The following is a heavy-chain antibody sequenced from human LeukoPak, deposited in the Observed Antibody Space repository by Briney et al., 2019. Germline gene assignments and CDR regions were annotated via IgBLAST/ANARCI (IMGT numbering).Heavy chain of an antibody. CDR3: ARVRAAVTTYAEYYMDV. J-gene: IGHJ6*03. CDR1: GYTLTELS. V-gene: IGHV1-24*01. Sequence: ASVKVSCKVSGYTLTELSMHWVRQAPGKGLEWMGGFDPEDGETIYAQKFQGRVTMTEDTSTDTAYMELSSLRSEDTAVYYCARVRAAVTTYAEYYMDVWGKGTTVTVSS. D-gene: IGHD4-11*01. CDR2: FDPEDGET.